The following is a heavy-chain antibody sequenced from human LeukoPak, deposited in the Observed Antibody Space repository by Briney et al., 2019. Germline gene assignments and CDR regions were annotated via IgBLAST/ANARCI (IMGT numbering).Heavy chain of an antibody. CDR2: ISSSSSTI. CDR3: ARDGYYGSGSYYLDY. CDR1: GFTFSSYS. D-gene: IGHD3-10*01. J-gene: IGHJ4*02. Sequence: GGSLRLSCAASGFTFSSYSMNWVRQAPGKGLEWVSYISSSSSTIYYADSVKGRFTISRDNAKNSLYLQMNSLRAEDTAVYYCARDGYYGSGSYYLDYWGQGTLVTVSS. V-gene: IGHV3-48*04.